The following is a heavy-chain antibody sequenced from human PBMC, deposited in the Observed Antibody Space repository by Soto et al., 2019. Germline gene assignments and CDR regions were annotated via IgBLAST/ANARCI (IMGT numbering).Heavy chain of an antibody. CDR1: GGSLTGYF. CDR3: ARGYFTRQSLDY. CDR2: VNHAGAA. V-gene: IGHV4-34*01. Sequence: QVHLQQWGAGLLRPSETLSLTCNVSGGSLTGYFWNWIRQPPGRPMEWIGEVNHAGAATYNPSLRSRVTLSVDTSKNQFSLRLASVAATDTALYFCARGYFTRQSLDYCDQGALVTVSS. J-gene: IGHJ4*02.